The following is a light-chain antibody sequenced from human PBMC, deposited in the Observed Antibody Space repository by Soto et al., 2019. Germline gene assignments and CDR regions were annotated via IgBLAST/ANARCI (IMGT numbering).Light chain of an antibody. Sequence: EIVMTQSPATLSVSPGERATLSCRASQSVSSHLVWYQQRPGQAPRLLIYGASNRGTGILGRLGGSGSGTEFLLTISSLQSEDFAVYYCQQYSSWPPWTFGQGTKVEIK. CDR3: QQYSSWPPWT. CDR2: GAS. V-gene: IGKV3-15*01. CDR1: QSVSSH. J-gene: IGKJ1*01.